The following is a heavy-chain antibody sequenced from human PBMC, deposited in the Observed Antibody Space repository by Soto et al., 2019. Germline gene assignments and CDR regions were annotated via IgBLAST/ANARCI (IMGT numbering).Heavy chain of an antibody. V-gene: IGHV5-51*01. CDR2: IYPGDSDT. Sequence: GESLQISGKGSGWSFTSYWIGWARQMNGKGLEWMGIIYPGDSDTRYSPSFQGQVTISADKSISTAYLQWSSLKASDTAVYYCARAMVRGKNYYGVDVWGQGTTVTVS. CDR1: GWSFTSYW. D-gene: IGHD3-10*01. J-gene: IGHJ6*02. CDR3: ARAMVRGKNYYGVDV.